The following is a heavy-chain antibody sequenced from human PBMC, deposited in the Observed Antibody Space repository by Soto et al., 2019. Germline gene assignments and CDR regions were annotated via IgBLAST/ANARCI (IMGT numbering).Heavy chain of an antibody. CDR2: IYHSGST. Sequence: SDPLSLTCDVFGYSISSGYYWGWIRQPPGSGLEWIGSIYHSGSTYYNPSLKSRVTISVDTSKNQFSLKLSYVTAADTAVYYCASATATNSAEYIQYWGHGTLVTAS. CDR1: GYSISSGYY. D-gene: IGHD4-17*01. V-gene: IGHV4-38-2*01. CDR3: ASATATNSAEYIQY. J-gene: IGHJ1*01.